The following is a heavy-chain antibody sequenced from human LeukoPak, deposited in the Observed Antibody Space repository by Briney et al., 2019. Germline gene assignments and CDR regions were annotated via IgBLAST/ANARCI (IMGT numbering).Heavy chain of an antibody. CDR3: ARGSGSYSFDY. CDR2: ISGSGGST. J-gene: IGHJ4*02. D-gene: IGHD3-10*01. Sequence: PGGSLRLSCAASGFTFSSYAMSWVRQAPGKGLEWVSTISGSGGSTYYADSVKGRFTISRDNSKNTLYLHMNSLRAEDTAVYYCARGSGSYSFDYWGQGTLVTVSS. CDR1: GFTFSSYA. V-gene: IGHV3-23*01.